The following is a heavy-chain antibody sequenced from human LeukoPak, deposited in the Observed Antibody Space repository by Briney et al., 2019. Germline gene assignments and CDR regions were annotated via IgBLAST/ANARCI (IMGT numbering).Heavy chain of an antibody. V-gene: IGHV3-7*01. CDR2: IKEDESER. Sequence: PGGSLRLSCAASGFVFTRYTMSWVRQAPGKGLEWVANIKEDESERNYVDSVKGRFTISRDNAKNFMYLEMNSLRVEDTAIYYCTREYRRIDYWGQGVLVTVSS. J-gene: IGHJ4*02. CDR1: GFVFTRYT. D-gene: IGHD3-16*02. CDR3: TREYRRIDY.